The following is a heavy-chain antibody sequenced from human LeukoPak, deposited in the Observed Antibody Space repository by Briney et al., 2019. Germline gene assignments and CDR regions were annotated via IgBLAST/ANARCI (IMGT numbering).Heavy chain of an antibody. J-gene: IGHJ3*02. Sequence: GGSLRLSCAASGFTFSTYWMHWVRQVPGKGLVWVSRISGDGSTTSYADSVKGRFTISRDNSRNTLYLQMNSLRAEDTAVYYCARALNGFDIWGPGTLVTVSS. V-gene: IGHV3-74*01. CDR3: ARALNGFDI. CDR2: ISGDGSTT. CDR1: GFTFSTYW.